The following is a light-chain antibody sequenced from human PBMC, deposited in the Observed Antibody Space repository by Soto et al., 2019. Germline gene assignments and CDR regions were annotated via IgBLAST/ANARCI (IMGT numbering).Light chain of an antibody. Sequence: PGEGATVSCRASQSVSSYLAWYQQKPGQAPRLLIYGVSSRATGIPDRFSGSGSGTDFTLTVSRLEPEDFAVFYCQQYGTSPPTFGQGTRLE. J-gene: IGKJ5*01. CDR3: QQYGTSPPT. CDR1: QSVSSY. V-gene: IGKV3-20*01. CDR2: GVS.